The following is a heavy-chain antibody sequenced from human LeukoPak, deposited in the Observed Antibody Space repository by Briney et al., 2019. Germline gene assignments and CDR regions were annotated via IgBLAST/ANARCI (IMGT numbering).Heavy chain of an antibody. CDR2: ISSGSTSK. V-gene: IGHV3-48*01. D-gene: IGHD1-26*01. CDR3: ARGTASGTSRFDY. CDR1: GFTFSSYA. Sequence: GRSLRLSCAASGFTFSSYAMHWVRQAPGKGLEWVSYISSGSTSKYYADSVKGRFTISRDNAKSSLYLQMNSLRADDTAIYYCARGTASGTSRFDYWGQGTLVTVSS. J-gene: IGHJ4*02.